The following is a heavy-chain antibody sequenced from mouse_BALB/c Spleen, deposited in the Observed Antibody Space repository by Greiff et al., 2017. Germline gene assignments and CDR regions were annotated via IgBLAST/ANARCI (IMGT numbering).Heavy chain of an antibody. D-gene: IGHD1-1*01. Sequence: QVQLQQSGAELVRPGTSVKVSCKASGYAFTNYLIEWVKQRPGQGLEWIGVINPGSGGTNYNEKFKGKATLTADKSSSTAYMQLSSLTSDDSAVYFCARRFGSSYAMDYRGQGTSVTVSS. V-gene: IGHV1-54*01. CDR1: GYAFTNYL. CDR3: ARRFGSSYAMDY. CDR2: INPGSGGT. J-gene: IGHJ4*01.